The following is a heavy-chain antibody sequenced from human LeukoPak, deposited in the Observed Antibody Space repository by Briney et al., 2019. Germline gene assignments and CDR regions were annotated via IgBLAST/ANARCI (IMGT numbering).Heavy chain of an antibody. V-gene: IGHV4-59*11. CDR1: GGSISSHY. J-gene: IGHJ4*02. Sequence: SETLSLTCTVSGGSISSHYWSWIRQPPGKGLEWIAYLFDSVNTKDNPSLQARLTLPADTSKNQLSLRLSSVPAADTAVYYCATIKRGSIFGYFDFWGQGIKVTVSS. D-gene: IGHD5-18*01. CDR2: LFDSVNT. CDR3: ATIKRGSIFGYFDF.